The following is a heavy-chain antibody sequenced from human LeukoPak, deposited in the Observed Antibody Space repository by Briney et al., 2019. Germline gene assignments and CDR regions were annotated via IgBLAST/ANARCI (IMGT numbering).Heavy chain of an antibody. Sequence: SETLSLTCTVSGGSISSYYWSWIRQPPGKGLEWIGCIYYSGSTNYNPSLKSRVTISVDMSKNQFSLKLSSVTAADTAVYYCARGHGYCSGGSCYPNYWGQGTLVTVSS. V-gene: IGHV4-59*01. CDR3: ARGHGYCSGGSCYPNY. CDR1: GGSISSYY. CDR2: IYYSGST. J-gene: IGHJ4*02. D-gene: IGHD2-15*01.